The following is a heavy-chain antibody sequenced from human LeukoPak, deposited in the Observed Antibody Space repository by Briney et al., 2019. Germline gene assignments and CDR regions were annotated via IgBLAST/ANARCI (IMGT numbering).Heavy chain of an antibody. CDR2: IIPIFGIA. D-gene: IGHD2-15*01. J-gene: IGHJ5*02. V-gene: IGHV1-69*04. Sequence: GASVKVSCEASGGTFSSYAISWVRQAPGQGLEWMGRIIPIFGIANYAQKFQGRVTITADKSTSTAYMELSSLRSEDTAVYYCARQGYCSGGSCTGAHWFDPWGQGTLVTVSS. CDR3: ARQGYCSGGSCTGAHWFDP. CDR1: GGTFSSYA.